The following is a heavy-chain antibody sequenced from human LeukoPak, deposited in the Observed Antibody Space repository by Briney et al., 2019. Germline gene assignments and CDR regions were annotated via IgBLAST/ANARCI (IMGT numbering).Heavy chain of an antibody. J-gene: IGHJ5*02. CDR3: ARSTYYDFWSGPPQSGGLWFDP. V-gene: IGHV4-59*01. CDR2: ISDIGSI. D-gene: IGHD3-3*01. CDR1: GGSISSYY. Sequence: SETLSLTCTVSGGSISSYYWSWIRQPPGKGLEWIAYISDIGSINYNPSLKSRVTISVDTSKNQFSLKLSSVTAADTAVYYCARSTYYDFWSGPPQSGGLWFDPWGQGTLVTVSS.